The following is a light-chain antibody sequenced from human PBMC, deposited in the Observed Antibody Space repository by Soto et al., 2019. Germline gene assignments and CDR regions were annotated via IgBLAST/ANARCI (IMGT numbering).Light chain of an antibody. CDR3: QKLQSYLIA. Sequence: DIQMTQSPSSLSASVGDRVTITCRASRGISSYLAWYQQKPGKAPKLLIYVPSTLQPGVPSRLSGSGSGTEFTRTISSLLSEDFETYYGQKLQSYLIALGHWTGRE. CDR2: VPS. CDR1: RGISSY. V-gene: IGKV1-9*01. J-gene: IGKJ5*01.